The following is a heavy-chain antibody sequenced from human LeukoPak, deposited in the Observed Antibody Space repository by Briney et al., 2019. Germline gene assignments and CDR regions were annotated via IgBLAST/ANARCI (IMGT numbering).Heavy chain of an antibody. CDR2: INPSGGST. Sequence: ASVKVSCKASGYTFTSCYMHWVRQAPGQGLEWMGIINPSGGSTSYAQKFQGRVTMTRDMSTSTVYMELSSLRSEDTAVYYCASRSTVTTSENWGQGTLVTVSS. D-gene: IGHD4-11*01. CDR3: ASRSTVTTSEN. CDR1: GYTFTSCY. V-gene: IGHV1-46*01. J-gene: IGHJ4*02.